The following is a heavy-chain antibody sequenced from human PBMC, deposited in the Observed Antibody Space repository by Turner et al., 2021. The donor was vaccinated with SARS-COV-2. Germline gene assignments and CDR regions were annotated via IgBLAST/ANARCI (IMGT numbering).Heavy chain of an antibody. Sequence: QVQLLQSGAEVKTSGSSVKVSSHYSGGTVSCYALSGVRQATGQGHEWLGSVIPMRGRANYAQKFQDRVPITATNATSTGYMDLRSLRSEDSAVYYCARVCPFASDCSGGSCYVLSGYYGMDVWGQGTTVTVSS. J-gene: IGHJ6*02. CDR1: GGTVSCYA. D-gene: IGHD2-15*01. V-gene: IGHV1-69*04. CDR3: ARVCPFASDCSGGSCYVLSGYYGMDV. CDR2: VIPMRGRA.